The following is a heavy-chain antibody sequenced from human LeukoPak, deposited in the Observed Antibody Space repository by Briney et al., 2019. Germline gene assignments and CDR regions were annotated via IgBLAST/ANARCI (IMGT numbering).Heavy chain of an antibody. V-gene: IGHV4-39*07. J-gene: IGHJ4*02. CDR3: ARDNRVTVATYFDY. CDR2: IYYSGST. CDR1: GGSISSSSYY. Sequence: SETLSLTCTVSGGSISSSSYYWGWIRQPPGKGLEWIGSIYYSGSTYYNPSLKSRVTISVDTSKNQFSLKLSSVTAADTAVYYCARDNRVTVATYFDYWGQGTLVTVSS. D-gene: IGHD2-15*01.